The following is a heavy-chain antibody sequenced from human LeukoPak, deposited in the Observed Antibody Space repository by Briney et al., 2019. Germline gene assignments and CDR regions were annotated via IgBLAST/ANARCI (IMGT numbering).Heavy chain of an antibody. Sequence: ASVKVSCKASGYTFTGYYMHWVRQAPGQGLEWMGWINPNSGGTNYAQKFQGRVTMTRDTSISTAYMELSRLRSDDTAVYYCARVSSSGYYSPFDYWGQGTLVTVSS. D-gene: IGHD3-22*01. CDR1: GYTFTGYY. V-gene: IGHV1-2*02. CDR2: INPNSGGT. J-gene: IGHJ4*02. CDR3: ARVSSSGYYSPFDY.